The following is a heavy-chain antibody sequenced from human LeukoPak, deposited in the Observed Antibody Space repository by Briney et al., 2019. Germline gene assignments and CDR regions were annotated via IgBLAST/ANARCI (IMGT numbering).Heavy chain of an antibody. D-gene: IGHD6-19*01. CDR1: GGSISSSSYY. V-gene: IGHV4-39*07. CDR2: IYYSGST. CDR3: ARLSGWPAYYMDV. Sequence: KTSETLSLTCTVSGGSISSSSYYWGWIRQPPGKGLEWIGSIYYSGSTNYNPSLKSRVTISVDTSKNQFSLKLSSVTAADTAVYYCARLSGWPAYYMDVWGKGTTVTVSS. J-gene: IGHJ6*03.